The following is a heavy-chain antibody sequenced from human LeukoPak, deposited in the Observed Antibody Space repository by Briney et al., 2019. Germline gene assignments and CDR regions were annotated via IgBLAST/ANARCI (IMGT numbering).Heavy chain of an antibody. CDR1: GFTFTDYT. D-gene: IGHD6-13*01. Sequence: PGGSLRLSCAASGFTFTDYTMHWVRQAPGKGLEWVSGISWNSGSIGYADSVKGRFTISRDNAKNTLCLQMSSLRAEDTAVYYCARGGPISSSWYRYYYYGMDVWGQGTTVTVSS. CDR2: ISWNSGSI. CDR3: ARGGPISSSWYRYYYYGMDV. V-gene: IGHV3-9*01. J-gene: IGHJ6*02.